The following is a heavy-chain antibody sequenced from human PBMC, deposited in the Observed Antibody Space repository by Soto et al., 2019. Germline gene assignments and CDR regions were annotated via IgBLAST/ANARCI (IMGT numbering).Heavy chain of an antibody. Sequence: ASVKVSCKASGYSFSFYGINWVRQAPGQGLEWMGWISAYNGNKKYAQKLQGRVTMTTDTSTSTAYMELRSLRSDDTAVYYCARDLGQQLVDYWGQGTLVTVSS. D-gene: IGHD6-13*01. CDR1: GYSFSFYG. V-gene: IGHV1-18*01. CDR3: ARDLGQQLVDY. J-gene: IGHJ4*02. CDR2: ISAYNGNK.